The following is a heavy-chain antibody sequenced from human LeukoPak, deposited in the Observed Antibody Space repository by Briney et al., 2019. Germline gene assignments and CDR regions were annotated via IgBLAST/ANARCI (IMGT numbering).Heavy chain of an antibody. CDR3: ARAVVGTSCYGY. J-gene: IGHJ4*02. D-gene: IGHD2-2*01. CDR1: GFTVSSNY. V-gene: IGHV3-66*01. Sequence: GGSLRLSCAASGFTVSSNYMSWVRQAPGKGLEWVSVIYAGGSTHYADSVKGRFTISRDNSKNTLYLRMNSLTAEDTAVYYCARAVVGTSCYGYWGQGTLVTVSS. CDR2: IYAGGST.